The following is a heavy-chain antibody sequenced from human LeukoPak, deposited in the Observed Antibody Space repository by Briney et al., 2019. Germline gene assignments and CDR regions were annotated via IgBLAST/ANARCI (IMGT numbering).Heavy chain of an antibody. D-gene: IGHD6-19*01. CDR1: GYTFTGHY. CDR3: ARDGAVAGTADYYFDY. J-gene: IGHJ4*02. V-gene: IGHV1-2*02. Sequence: ASVKVSCKASGYTFTGHYMHWVRHPPGQGLEWMGWINPNSGGTNYAQKFQGRVTMARDPSISTAYMEQSSLRSEDTAVYYGARDGAVAGTADYYFDYWGQGTLVTVSS. CDR2: INPNSGGT.